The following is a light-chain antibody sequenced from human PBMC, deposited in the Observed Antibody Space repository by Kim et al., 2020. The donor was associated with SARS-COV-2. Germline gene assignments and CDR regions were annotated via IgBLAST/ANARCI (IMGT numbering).Light chain of an antibody. V-gene: IGKV1-27*01. CDR1: QGISNY. J-gene: IGKJ1*01. Sequence: DIQMTQSPSSLSASVGDRVTITCRASQGISNYLAWYQQKPGKVPKLLIYAASTLQSGVPSRFSGSGSGTDFTLTISSLQPEYVATYYCQKYNSAPPWTFGQGTKVDIK. CDR2: AAS. CDR3: QKYNSAPPWT.